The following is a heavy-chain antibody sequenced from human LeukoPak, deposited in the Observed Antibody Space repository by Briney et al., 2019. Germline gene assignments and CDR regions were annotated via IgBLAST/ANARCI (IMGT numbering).Heavy chain of an antibody. D-gene: IGHD3-22*01. CDR1: GFTFSSYG. CDR3: AKVRLGSGYYYGDAFDI. CDR2: ISDSGSNT. V-gene: IGHV3-23*01. J-gene: IGHJ3*02. Sequence: GGSLRPSCEASGFTFSSYGMSWVRQAPGKGLEWVSSISDSGSNTYYPDSVKGRFTISRDNSKNTLYLQMNSLRAEDTALYYCAKVRLGSGYYYGDAFDIWGQGTMVTVSS.